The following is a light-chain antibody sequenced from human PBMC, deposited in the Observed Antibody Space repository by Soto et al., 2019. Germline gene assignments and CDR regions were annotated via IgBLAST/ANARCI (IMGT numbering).Light chain of an antibody. V-gene: IGLV1-44*01. CDR2: SNN. CDR1: SSNIGSNT. J-gene: IGLJ7*01. CDR3: AAWDDGLNGYAV. Sequence: QAVVTQPPSASGTPGQRVTISCSGSSSNIGSNTVNWYQQLPGTAPKLLIYSNNQRPSGVPDRFSGSKSGTSASLAISGLQSEDEADYYCAAWDDGLNGYAVFGGGTQLTVL.